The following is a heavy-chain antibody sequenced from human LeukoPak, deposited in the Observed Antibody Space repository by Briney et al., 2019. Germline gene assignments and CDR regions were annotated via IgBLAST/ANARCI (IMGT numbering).Heavy chain of an antibody. CDR3: ASSDGYRYYFDY. D-gene: IGHD5-24*01. Sequence: PSETLSLTCTVSAGSISSSSYYWGWIRQPPGKGLEWIGSIYYSGSTYYNPSLKSRVTISVDTSKNQFSLKLSSVTAADTAVYYCASSDGYRYYFDYWGQGTLVTVSS. V-gene: IGHV4-39*07. J-gene: IGHJ4*02. CDR1: AGSISSSSYY. CDR2: IYYSGST.